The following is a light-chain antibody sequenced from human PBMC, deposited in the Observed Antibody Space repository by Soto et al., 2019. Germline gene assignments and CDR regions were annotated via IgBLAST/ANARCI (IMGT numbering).Light chain of an antibody. CDR2: DAS. CDR1: QGISSA. V-gene: IGKV1D-13*01. Sequence: AIQLTQSPSSLSASVGDRVTITCRASQGISSALAWYQQKPGKAPKLLIYDASNLESGVPSRVSGSGSGSGTDFTLTISSLQPEDFATYSCQPFNNYPFTFGPGSKVDFK. J-gene: IGKJ3*01. CDR3: QPFNNYPFT.